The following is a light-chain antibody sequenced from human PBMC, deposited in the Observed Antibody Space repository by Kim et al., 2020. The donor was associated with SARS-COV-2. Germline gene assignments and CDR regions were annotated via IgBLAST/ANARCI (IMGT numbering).Light chain of an antibody. CDR1: NIGSKS. CDR3: QVWDSSSDQYV. Sequence: APGKTDGITCGGNNIGSKSVHWYQQKPGQAPVLVIYYDSDRPSGIPERFSGSNSGNTATLTISRVEAGDEADYYCQVWDSSSDQYVFGTGTKVTVL. CDR2: YDS. V-gene: IGLV3-21*04. J-gene: IGLJ1*01.